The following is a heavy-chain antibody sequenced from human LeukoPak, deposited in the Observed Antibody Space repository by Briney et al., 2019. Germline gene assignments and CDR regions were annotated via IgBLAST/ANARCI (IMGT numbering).Heavy chain of an antibody. V-gene: IGHV3-74*01. J-gene: IGHJ2*01. D-gene: IGHD3-3*01. CDR3: ARDSKTYYDFWSGPGGYFDL. CDR2: INNDGGST. CDR1: GFTFSSYW. Sequence: GGSLRLSCAASGFTFSSYWMHWVRQAPGKGLVWVSRINNDGGSTSYADSVKGRFTISRDNAKNTLYLQMNSLRAEDTAVYYCARDSKTYYDFWSGPGGYFDLWGRGTLVTVSS.